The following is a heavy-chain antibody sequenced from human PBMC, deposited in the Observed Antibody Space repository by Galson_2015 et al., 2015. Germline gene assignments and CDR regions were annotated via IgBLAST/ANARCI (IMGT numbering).Heavy chain of an antibody. CDR1: GFTFSSYG. CDR3: AKDLKIPHYDVWSGNFDY. Sequence: SLRLSCAASGFTFSSYGVHWVRQAPGKGLEWVAVISYDGSNKYYADSVKGRFTISRDNSKNTLYLQMNSLRAEDTAVYYCAKDLKIPHYDVWSGNFDYWGQGTLVTVSS. J-gene: IGHJ4*02. CDR2: ISYDGSNK. V-gene: IGHV3-30*18. D-gene: IGHD3-3*01.